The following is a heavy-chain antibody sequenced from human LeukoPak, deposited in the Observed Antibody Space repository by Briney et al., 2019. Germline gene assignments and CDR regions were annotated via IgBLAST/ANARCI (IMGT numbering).Heavy chain of an antibody. D-gene: IGHD3-3*01. Sequence: KRSETLSLTCTVSGGSISSYYWSWIRQPPGKGLEWIGYISYSGSTNYNPSLKSRVTISVDTSKNQFSLKLSSVTAADTAVYYCARGPRFIDYWGQGTLVTVSS. CDR2: ISYSGST. V-gene: IGHV4-59*01. CDR3: ARGPRFIDY. CDR1: GGSISSYY. J-gene: IGHJ4*02.